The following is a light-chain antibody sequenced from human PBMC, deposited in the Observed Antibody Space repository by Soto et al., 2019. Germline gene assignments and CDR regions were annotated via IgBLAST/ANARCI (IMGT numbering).Light chain of an antibody. CDR2: GAS. V-gene: IGKV3-15*01. CDR1: QTVTGA. J-gene: IGKJ2*01. CDR3: QQYNDWPPYT. Sequence: EIVMTQSPATLSVSPGERATLSCRASQTVTGALAWHQQKPGQAPRLLLYGASTRATGVPDRFSGSGSGTDFTLTISSLQSEDFAVYYCQQYNDWPPYTFGQGTNVEIK.